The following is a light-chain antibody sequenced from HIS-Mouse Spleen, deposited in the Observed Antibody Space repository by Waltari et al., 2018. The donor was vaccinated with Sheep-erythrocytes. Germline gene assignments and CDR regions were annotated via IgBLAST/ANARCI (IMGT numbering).Light chain of an antibody. Sequence: DIQMTQSPYSLSASVGDRVTITCPASQDISNYLNWYQQKPGKAPKLLSYDASNLETGVPSRFSGSGSGTDFTFTISSLQPEDIATYYCQQYDNLPPYTFGQGTKLEIK. V-gene: IGKV1-33*01. CDR2: DAS. CDR1: QDISNY. J-gene: IGKJ2*01. CDR3: QQYDNLPPYT.